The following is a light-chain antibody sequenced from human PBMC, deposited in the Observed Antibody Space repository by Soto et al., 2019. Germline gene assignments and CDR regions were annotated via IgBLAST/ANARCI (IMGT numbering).Light chain of an antibody. CDR2: DAS. CDR3: QQYNDWPPYT. Sequence: EIVKTQSPATLSVSPGERATLSCRASQSVRSNLAWYQQKPGQAPRLLIYDASIRATDIPARFSGSASGTEFTLTISSLQSEDFAVYYCQQYNDWPPYTFGQGTKLEIK. V-gene: IGKV3-15*01. J-gene: IGKJ2*01. CDR1: QSVRSN.